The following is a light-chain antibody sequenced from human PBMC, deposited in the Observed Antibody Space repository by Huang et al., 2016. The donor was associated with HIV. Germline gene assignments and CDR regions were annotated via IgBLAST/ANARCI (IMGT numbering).Light chain of an antibody. Sequence: DIQMTQSPSSLSASVGDRVIITCRASQAINTYLNWYHQKLGKAPKLLISAVSSLQVGVPSRFSGSGAGTDFTLTISSLQPEDFATYYCQQGFSTPYTFGQGTKVEI. CDR1: QAINTY. CDR2: AVS. CDR3: QQGFSTPYT. V-gene: IGKV1-39*01. J-gene: IGKJ2*01.